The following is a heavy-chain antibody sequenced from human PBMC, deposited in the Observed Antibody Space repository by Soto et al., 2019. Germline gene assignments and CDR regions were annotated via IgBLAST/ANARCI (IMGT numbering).Heavy chain of an antibody. CDR2: TIPLFRTP. CDR1: GGTFSSYA. Sequence: QVQLVQSGAEVKEPGSSVKVSCQASGGTFSSYAISWVRQAAGQGLEWMGGTIPLFRTPDYAQRFQGRVTITADESTSTAYMELSSLRSEDTAVYYCARDNGRPQLGGNYYYIMDVWGQGTTITVSS. J-gene: IGHJ6*02. D-gene: IGHD4-4*01. V-gene: IGHV1-69*12. CDR3: ARDNGRPQLGGNYYYIMDV.